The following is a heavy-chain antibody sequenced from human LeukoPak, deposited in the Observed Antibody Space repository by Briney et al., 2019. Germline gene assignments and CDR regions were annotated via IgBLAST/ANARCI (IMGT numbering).Heavy chain of an antibody. V-gene: IGHV3-30*19. CDR2: ISYDGSNK. CDR3: ARASGGFCSGGSCYTAYYGMDV. Sequence: GRSLRLSCAASGFTFSSFGMHWVRQAPGKGLEWVAVISYDGSNKYYADSVKGRFTISRDNSKNTLYLQMNSLRAEDTAVYYCARASGGFCSGGSCYTAYYGMDVWGKGTTVTVSS. D-gene: IGHD2-15*01. CDR1: GFTFSSFG. J-gene: IGHJ6*04.